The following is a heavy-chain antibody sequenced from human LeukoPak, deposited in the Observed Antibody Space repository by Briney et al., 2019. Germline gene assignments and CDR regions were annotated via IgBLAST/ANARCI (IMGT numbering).Heavy chain of an antibody. V-gene: IGHV3-66*01. Sequence: GGSLRLSCAASGFTVSSNYMSWVRQAPGKGLEWVSFIYSGGSTYYADSVKGRFTISRDNSKNTLYLQMNSLRDEDTAVYYCARDTSRYDYVWGSYRSEQFDYWGQGTLVTVSS. CDR2: IYSGGST. J-gene: IGHJ4*02. CDR1: GFTVSSNY. CDR3: ARDTSRYDYVWGSYRSEQFDY. D-gene: IGHD3-16*02.